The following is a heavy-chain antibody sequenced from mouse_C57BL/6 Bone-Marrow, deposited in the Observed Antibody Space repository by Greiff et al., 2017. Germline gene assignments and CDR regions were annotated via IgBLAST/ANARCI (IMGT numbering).Heavy chain of an antibody. J-gene: IGHJ1*03. Sequence: EVKLQQSGAELVRPGASVKLSCTASGFNIKDDYMHWVKQRPEQGLEWIGWIDPENGDTEYASKFQGKATITADTSSNTAYLQLSSLTSEDTAVYYCTTSKFITTVVDPLWYFDVWGTGTTVTVSS. CDR1: GFNIKDDY. D-gene: IGHD1-1*01. CDR3: TTSKFITTVVDPLWYFDV. CDR2: IDPENGDT. V-gene: IGHV14-4*01.